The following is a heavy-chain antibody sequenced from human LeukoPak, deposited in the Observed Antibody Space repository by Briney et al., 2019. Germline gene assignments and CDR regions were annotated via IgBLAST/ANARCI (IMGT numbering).Heavy chain of an antibody. CDR3: ARDARPESDYDYVWGSYRQPLDY. CDR1: GFTFSDYY. D-gene: IGHD3-16*02. CDR2: ISSSGSTI. J-gene: IGHJ4*02. Sequence: GGSLRLSCAASGFTFSDYYMSWIRQAPGKGLEWVSYISSSGSTIYYADSVKGRFTISRDNAKNSLYLQMNSLRAEDTAVYYCARDARPESDYDYVWGSYRQPLDYWGQGTLVTVSS. V-gene: IGHV3-11*01.